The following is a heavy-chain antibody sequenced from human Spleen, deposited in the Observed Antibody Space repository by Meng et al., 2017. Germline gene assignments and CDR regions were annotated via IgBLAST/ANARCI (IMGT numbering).Heavy chain of an antibody. CDR2: INYSGST. V-gene: IGHV4-59*08. D-gene: IGHD4-17*01. CDR1: GGSISTYY. J-gene: IGHJ4*02. CDR3: VRQGQGYGDYLDS. Sequence: SETLSLTCTLSGGSISTYYWNWIRQPPGKGLEWIGSINYSGSTNYNPSLKSRVTMSVDTSKNQLSLKLRSVTAADTAVYYCVRQGQGYGDYLDSWGQGTLVTVSS.